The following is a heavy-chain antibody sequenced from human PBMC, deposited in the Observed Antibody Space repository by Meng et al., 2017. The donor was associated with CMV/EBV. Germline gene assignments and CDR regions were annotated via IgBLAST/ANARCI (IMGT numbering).Heavy chain of an antibody. D-gene: IGHD1-20*01. V-gene: IGHV1-69*05. Sequence: SVKVSCKASGYTFTSYAMHWVRQAPGQGLEWMGGIIPIFGTANYAQKFQGRVTITTDESTSTAYMELSSLRSEDTAVYYCARDATGITGTRSYYYYYGMDVWGQGTTVTVSS. J-gene: IGHJ6*02. CDR2: IIPIFGTA. CDR3: ARDATGITGTRSYYYYYGMDV. CDR1: GYTFTSYA.